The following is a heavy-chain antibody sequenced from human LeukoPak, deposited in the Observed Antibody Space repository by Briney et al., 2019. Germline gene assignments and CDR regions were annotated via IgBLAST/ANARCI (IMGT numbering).Heavy chain of an antibody. CDR2: IYCSGST. CDR1: GGSISSGGYY. D-gene: IGHD3-22*01. Sequence: SQTLSLTCTVSGGSISSGGYYWSWIRQHPGKGLEWIGYIYCSGSTYYNPSLKSRVTISVDTSKNQFSLKLSSVTAADTAVYYCARGYYDSSGYWPNAFDIWGQGTMVTVSS. CDR3: ARGYYDSSGYWPNAFDI. V-gene: IGHV4-31*03. J-gene: IGHJ3*02.